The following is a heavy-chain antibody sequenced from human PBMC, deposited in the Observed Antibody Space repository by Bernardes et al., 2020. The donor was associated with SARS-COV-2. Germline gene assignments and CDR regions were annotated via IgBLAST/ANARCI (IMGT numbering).Heavy chain of an antibody. CDR1: GFTFSSYA. D-gene: IGHD1-7*01. CDR2: ISYDGSNK. CDR3: ARGYLELSSANYLVLGY. J-gene: IGHJ4*02. Sequence: GGSLRLSCAASGFTFSSYAMHWVRQAPGKGLEWVAVISYDGSNKYYADSVKGRFTISRDNSKNTLYLQMNSLRAEDTAVYYCARGYLELSSANYLVLGYWGQGTLVTVSS. V-gene: IGHV3-30-3*01.